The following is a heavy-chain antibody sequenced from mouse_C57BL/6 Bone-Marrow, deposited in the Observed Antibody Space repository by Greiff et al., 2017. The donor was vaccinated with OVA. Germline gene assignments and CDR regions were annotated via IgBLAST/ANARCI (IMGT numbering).Heavy chain of an antibody. CDR2: IRNKANGYTT. Sequence: EVQGVESGGGLVQPGASLRLSCEASGYTFTDYYMSWVRQPPGKAPEWLALIRNKANGYTTEYTASVKGRFTISRDNSPNILYLHMNTLRAHDSAPYYCVSGYPSSNYFDYWGQGTTLTVSS. CDR3: VSGYPSSNYFDY. D-gene: IGHD2-10*02. V-gene: IGHV7-4*01. CDR1: GYTFTDYY. J-gene: IGHJ2*01.